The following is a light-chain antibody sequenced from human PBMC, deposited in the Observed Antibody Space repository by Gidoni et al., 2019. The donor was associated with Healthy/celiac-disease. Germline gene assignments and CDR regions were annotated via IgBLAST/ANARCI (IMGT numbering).Light chain of an antibody. CDR3: KKYNSALS. J-gene: IGKJ3*01. V-gene: IGKV1-27*01. CDR2: AAS. CDR1: QGISNY. Sequence: DIQMTQSPSSLSASVGDRVTITCRASQGISNYLAWYQQKPGKVPKLLIYAASTWQSGVPSRFSGSGSGTDFTLTISSLQPEDVATYYCKKYNSALSFGPGTKVDIK.